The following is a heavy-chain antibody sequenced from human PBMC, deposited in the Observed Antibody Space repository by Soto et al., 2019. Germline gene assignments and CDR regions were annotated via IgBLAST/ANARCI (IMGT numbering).Heavy chain of an antibody. D-gene: IGHD3-10*01. J-gene: IGHJ4*02. CDR3: SRVDPGETSPFDH. Sequence: GASVKVSCKVSGYILTELSMHWVRQAPGKGLEWMGGFDPEDGENIYAQKFQGRVTMTEDTSTDTAYMEVSSLKSEDTAVYYCSRVDPGETSPFDHWGQGTLVTVSS. V-gene: IGHV1-24*01. CDR1: GYILTELS. CDR2: FDPEDGEN.